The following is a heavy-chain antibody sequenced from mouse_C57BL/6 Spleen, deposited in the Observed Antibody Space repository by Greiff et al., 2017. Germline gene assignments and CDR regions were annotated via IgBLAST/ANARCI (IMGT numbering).Heavy chain of an antibody. J-gene: IGHJ4*01. V-gene: IGHV1-26*01. CDR1: GYTFTDYY. D-gene: IGHD2-5*01. CDR2: INPNNGGT. CDR3: ARGDSNYYAMDY. Sequence: EVQLQQSGPELVKPGASVKISCKASGYTFTDYYMNWVKQSHGKGLEWIGDINPNNGGTSYNQKFKGKATLTVDKSSSTAYMQLRSLTSEDSAVYYCARGDSNYYAMDYWGQGTSVTVAS.